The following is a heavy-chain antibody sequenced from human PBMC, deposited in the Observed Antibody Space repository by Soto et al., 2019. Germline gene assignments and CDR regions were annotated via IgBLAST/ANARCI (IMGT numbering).Heavy chain of an antibody. V-gene: IGHV3-48*03. Sequence: PGGSLSLSCAASGFIFSDYGVDWVRQAPGKGLAWVSYLSEDSGTTHYEDTVKGRFTISRDNANNSMYLQLNSLRREATAVYFCVREYCAGGACYDAFDLWGQGTLVTVSS. CDR2: LSEDSGTT. D-gene: IGHD2-21*01. CDR3: VREYCAGGACYDAFDL. CDR1: GFIFSDYG. J-gene: IGHJ3*01.